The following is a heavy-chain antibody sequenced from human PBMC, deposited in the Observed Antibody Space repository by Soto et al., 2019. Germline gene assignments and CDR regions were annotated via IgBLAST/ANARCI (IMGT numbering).Heavy chain of an antibody. V-gene: IGHV6-1*01. CDR2: TYYRSKWYN. Sequence: SQTLSLTCAISGDSVSGDSAFWNWIRQSPSRGLEWLGRTYYRSKWYNDYAVSVESRVTINRDTSKNQFSLQCSFVTPEDTGVYYCARSTQKENKYAAATRLADWGQEIAVTVPS. CDR1: GDSVSGDSAF. D-gene: IGHD2-8*01. CDR3: ARSTQKENKYAAATRLAD. J-gene: IGHJ4*02.